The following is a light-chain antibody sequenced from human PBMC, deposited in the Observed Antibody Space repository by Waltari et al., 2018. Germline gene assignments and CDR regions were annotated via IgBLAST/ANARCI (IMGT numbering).Light chain of an antibody. CDR1: QSISSN. V-gene: IGKV3-15*01. CDR2: GAS. Sequence: EIVMTQSPATLSVSPGDRSTLSCRASQSISSNLAWYQQKPGQAPRLLIYGASTRATGIPVRFSGSGSGTDFTLTISSLQSEDFAVYHCQQYNDWPRTFGQGTKVEIK. CDR3: QQYNDWPRT. J-gene: IGKJ1*01.